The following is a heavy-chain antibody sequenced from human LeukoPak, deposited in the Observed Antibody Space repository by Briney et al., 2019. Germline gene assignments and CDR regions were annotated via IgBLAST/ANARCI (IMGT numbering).Heavy chain of an antibody. CDR3: ARPTTVTTISADAFDI. CDR1: GFTFSDYY. Sequence: GGSLRLSCAAPGFTFSDYYMSWIRQAPGKGLEWVSYISSSGSTIYYADSVKGRFTISRDNAQNSLYLQMNSLRAEDSSVYYCARPTTVTTISADAFDIWGQGTMVTVSS. CDR2: ISSSGSTI. D-gene: IGHD4-17*01. V-gene: IGHV3-11*04. J-gene: IGHJ3*02.